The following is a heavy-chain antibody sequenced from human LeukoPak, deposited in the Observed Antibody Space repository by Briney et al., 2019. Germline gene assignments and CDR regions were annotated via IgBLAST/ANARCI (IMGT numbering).Heavy chain of an antibody. Sequence: GGSLRLSCAASGFTFSSYGMNWVRLAPGKGLEWLSYISSRISTIYYADSVKGRFTISSDNAKNSLYLQMNSLRAEDTAVYYCARAPYSGRYGDYYYYYMDVWGKGTTVTISS. CDR2: ISSRISTI. CDR1: GFTFSSYG. CDR3: ARAPYSGRYGDYYYYYMDV. V-gene: IGHV3-48*01. D-gene: IGHD1-26*01. J-gene: IGHJ6*03.